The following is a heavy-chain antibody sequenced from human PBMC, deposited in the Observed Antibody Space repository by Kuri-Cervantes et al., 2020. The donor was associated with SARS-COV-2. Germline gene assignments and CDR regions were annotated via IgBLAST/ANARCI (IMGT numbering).Heavy chain of an antibody. V-gene: IGHV4-61*08. J-gene: IGHJ6*02. CDR3: ARGDCSGGSCYGMDV. CDR1: GGSISSGGYY. D-gene: IGHD2-15*01. CDR2: IYYSGST. Sequence: GSLRLSCTVSGGSISSGGYYWSWIRQHPGKGLEWIGYIYYSGSTNYNPSLKSRVTISVDTSKNQFSLKLSSVTAADTAVYYCARGDCSGGSCYGMDVWGQGTTGTESS.